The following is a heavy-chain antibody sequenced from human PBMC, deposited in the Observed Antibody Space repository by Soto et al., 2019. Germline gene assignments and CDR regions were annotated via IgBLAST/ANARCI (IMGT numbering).Heavy chain of an antibody. V-gene: IGHV1-2*04. CDR1: GYTFTGYY. CDR3: ARGSDSGYDDAFDI. Sequence: ASVKVSCKASGYTFTGYYMHWVRQAPGQGLEWMGWINPNSGGTNYAQKFQGWVTMTRDTSISTAYMELSRLRSDDTAVYYCARGSDSGYDDAFDIWGQGTMVTVSS. CDR2: INPNSGGT. D-gene: IGHD5-12*01. J-gene: IGHJ3*02.